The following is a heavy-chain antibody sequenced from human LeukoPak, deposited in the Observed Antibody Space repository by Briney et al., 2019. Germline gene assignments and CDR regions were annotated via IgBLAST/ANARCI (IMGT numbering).Heavy chain of an antibody. CDR2: ISSSGSTR. V-gene: IGHV3-48*03. D-gene: IGHD3-22*01. Sequence: GGSLRLSCAASGFTFSSYEMNWVRQAPGKGLEWVSYISSSGSTRYYADSVKGRFTISRDNAKNSLYLQMNSLRAEDTAAYFCARDLPYYDTSGYYGYWGQGTLVTVSS. J-gene: IGHJ4*02. CDR3: ARDLPYYDTSGYYGY. CDR1: GFTFSSYE.